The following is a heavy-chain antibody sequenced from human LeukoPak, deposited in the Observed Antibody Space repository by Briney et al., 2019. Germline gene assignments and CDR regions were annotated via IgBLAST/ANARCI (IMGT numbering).Heavy chain of an antibody. Sequence: GRSLRLSCAASGFTFSSYAMHWVRQAPGKGLEWVAVISYDGSNKYYADSVKGRFTISRDNSKNTLYLQMNSLRAEDTAVYYCAREWGLPLVFDYWGQGTLVTVSS. CDR3: AREWGLPLVFDY. J-gene: IGHJ4*02. D-gene: IGHD1-26*01. CDR2: ISYDGSNK. CDR1: GFTFSSYA. V-gene: IGHV3-30-3*01.